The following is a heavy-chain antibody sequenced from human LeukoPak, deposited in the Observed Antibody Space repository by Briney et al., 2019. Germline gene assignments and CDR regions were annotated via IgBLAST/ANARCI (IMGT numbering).Heavy chain of an antibody. CDR3: STPVNRGGDAFDI. CDR1: GGSFSGYY. D-gene: IGHD1-14*01. V-gene: IGHV4-34*01. CDR2: IYYSGST. Sequence: SETLSLTCAVYGGSFSGYYWSWIRQPPGKGLEWIGSIYYSGSTYYNPSLKSRVTISVDTSKNQFSLKLSSVTAADTAVYYCSTPVNRGGDAFDIWGQGTMVTVSS. J-gene: IGHJ3*02.